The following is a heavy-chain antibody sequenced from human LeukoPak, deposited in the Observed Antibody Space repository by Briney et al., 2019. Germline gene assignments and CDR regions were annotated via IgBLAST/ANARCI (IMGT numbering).Heavy chain of an antibody. CDR2: INPSGGST. D-gene: IGHD3-22*01. Sequence: ASVKVSCKASGYTFTSYYMHWVRRAPGQGLEWMGIINPSGGSTSYAQKFQGRVTMTRDTSTSTVYMELSSLRSEDTAVYYCARAGYYYDSSGYYMDYWGQGTLVTVSS. CDR1: GYTFTSYY. J-gene: IGHJ4*02. CDR3: ARAGYYYDSSGYYMDY. V-gene: IGHV1-46*01.